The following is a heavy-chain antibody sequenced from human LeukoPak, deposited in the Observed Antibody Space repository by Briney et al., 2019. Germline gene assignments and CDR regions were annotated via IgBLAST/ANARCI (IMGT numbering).Heavy chain of an antibody. Sequence: SETLSLTCSVYGGSFNGYYWGWIRPPPGKGLEWIGEIKHSGSTNYNPPLKSRIHILVGTSKNQFSLKLSSVTAADTAVYYCARHRRITMVRGPRGHMDVWGKGTTVTISS. CDR3: ARHRRITMVRGPRGHMDV. D-gene: IGHD3-10*01. V-gene: IGHV4-34*01. CDR2: IKHSGST. CDR1: GGSFNGYY. J-gene: IGHJ6*03.